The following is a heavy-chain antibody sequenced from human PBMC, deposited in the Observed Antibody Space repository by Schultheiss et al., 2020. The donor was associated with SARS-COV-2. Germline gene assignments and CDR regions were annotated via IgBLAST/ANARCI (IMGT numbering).Heavy chain of an antibody. Sequence: ASVKVSCKASGYTFTSYGFSWVRQAPGQGLEWMGWINPNSGGTNYAQKFQGRVTMTRDTSISTAYMELSRLRSDDTAVYYCARESVVVPAASDYWGQGTLVTVSS. CDR3: ARESVVVPAASDY. D-gene: IGHD2-2*01. J-gene: IGHJ4*02. CDR1: GYTFTSYG. V-gene: IGHV1-2*02. CDR2: INPNSGGT.